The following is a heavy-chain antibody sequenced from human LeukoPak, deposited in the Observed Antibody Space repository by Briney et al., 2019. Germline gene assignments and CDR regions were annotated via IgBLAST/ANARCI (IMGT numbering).Heavy chain of an antibody. Sequence: GGSLRLSCAASGFTFSHYWMGWVRQAPGKGLEWVANIKQDGSEKNYVGSVKGRFSVSRDNAKNSLSLQMNTLRAEDTAVYYCARDADHYADHWGQGTLVTVSS. J-gene: IGHJ1*01. D-gene: IGHD4-17*01. CDR2: IKQDGSEK. CDR1: GFTFSHYW. V-gene: IGHV3-7*04. CDR3: ARDADHYADH.